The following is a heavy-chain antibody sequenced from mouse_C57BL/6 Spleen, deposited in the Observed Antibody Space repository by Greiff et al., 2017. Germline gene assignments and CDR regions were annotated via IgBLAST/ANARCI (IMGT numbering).Heavy chain of an antibody. CDR3: ARSGGYFPDWYFDV. D-gene: IGHD2-3*01. J-gene: IGHJ1*03. CDR1: GYTFTSYW. V-gene: IGHV1-55*01. CDR2: IYPGSGST. Sequence: QVQLQQPGAELVKPGASVKMSCKASGYTFTSYWITWVKQRPGQGLEWIGDIYPGSGSTNYNEKFKSKATLTVDTSSSTAYMQLSSLTSEVSAVYYCARSGGYFPDWYFDVWGTGTTVTVSS.